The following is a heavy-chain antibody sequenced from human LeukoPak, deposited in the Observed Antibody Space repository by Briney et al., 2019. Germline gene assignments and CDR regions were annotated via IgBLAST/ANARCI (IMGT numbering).Heavy chain of an antibody. CDR2: IYYSGST. V-gene: IGHV4-59*01. Sequence: TSSETLSLTCTVSGGSISRYYWSWIRQPPGKGLEWIGYIYYSGSTNYNPSLKSRVTISVDTSKNQFSLKLSSVTAADTAVYYCARVRDGSYFDYWGQGTLATVSS. D-gene: IGHD1-26*01. CDR1: GGSISRYY. J-gene: IGHJ4*02. CDR3: ARVRDGSYFDY.